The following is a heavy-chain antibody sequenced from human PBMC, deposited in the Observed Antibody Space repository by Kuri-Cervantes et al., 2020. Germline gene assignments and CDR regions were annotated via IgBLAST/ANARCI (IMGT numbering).Heavy chain of an antibody. V-gene: IGHV1-18*01. CDR2: ISANNGNT. D-gene: IGHD6-13*01. CDR3: ARDLGSSWYSWFDP. Sequence: ASVKVSCKVSGYTFPSYGISWVRQAPGQGLEWMGWISANNGNTDYAQKFQGRVTITTDESTSTAYMELSSLRSEDTAVYYCARDLGSSWYSWFDPWGQGTLVTVSS. J-gene: IGHJ5*02. CDR1: GYTFPSYG.